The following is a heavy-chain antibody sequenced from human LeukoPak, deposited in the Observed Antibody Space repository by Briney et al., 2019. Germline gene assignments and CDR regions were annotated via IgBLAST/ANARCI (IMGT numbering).Heavy chain of an antibody. J-gene: IGHJ4*02. CDR2: IRQDGSET. V-gene: IGHV3-7*04. CDR1: GFTLSGYW. Sequence: GGSLRLSCAASGFTLSGYWMNWVRQAPGKGLEWVANIRQDGSETYYMDSVEGRFTISRDNAKNSLYLEMNSLRAEDTAVYYCVRAGVAVPATLWDRGQGTLVTVSS. CDR3: VRAGVAVPATLWD. D-gene: IGHD6-19*01.